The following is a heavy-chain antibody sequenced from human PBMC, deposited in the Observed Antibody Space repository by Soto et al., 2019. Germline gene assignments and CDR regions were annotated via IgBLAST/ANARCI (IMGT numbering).Heavy chain of an antibody. CDR2: IYWDDDK. CDR1: GFSLSTSGVG. V-gene: IGHV2-5*02. CDR3: AHRRLPLWFGELRGRNWFDP. D-gene: IGHD3-10*01. J-gene: IGHJ5*02. Sequence: GSGPTLVNPTQTLTLTCTFSGFSLSTSGVGVGWIRQPPGKALEWLALIYWDDDKRYSPSLKSRLTITKDTSKNQVVLTMTNMEPLDTATYYFAHRRLPLWFGELRGRNWFDPWGQGTLVTVSS.